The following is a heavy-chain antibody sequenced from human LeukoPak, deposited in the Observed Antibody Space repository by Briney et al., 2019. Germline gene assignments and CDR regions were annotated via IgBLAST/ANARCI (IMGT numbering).Heavy chain of an antibody. CDR3: ARGRRRDGADY. Sequence: SETLSLTCAVCGGSFSGYYWSWIRQPPGKGLEWIGEINHSGSTNYNPSLKSRVTISVDTSKNQFSLKLSSVTAADTAVYYCARGRRRDGADYWGQGTLVTVSS. CDR2: INHSGST. J-gene: IGHJ4*02. CDR1: GGSFSGYY. V-gene: IGHV4-34*01. D-gene: IGHD5-24*01.